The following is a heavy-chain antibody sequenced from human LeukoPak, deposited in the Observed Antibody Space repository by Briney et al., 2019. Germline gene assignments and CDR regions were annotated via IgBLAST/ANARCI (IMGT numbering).Heavy chain of an antibody. Sequence: GGSLRLSCAASGFTFSSYEMNWVRQAPGKGLEWVSDISGSGSTIYYADSVEGRFTISRDNAKNSLSLQLNSLRAKDTGIYYCARAEIRNAFFFDGWGQGTLVTVSS. CDR1: GFTFSSYE. V-gene: IGHV3-48*03. D-gene: IGHD3-3*01. CDR3: ARAEIRNAFFFDG. J-gene: IGHJ4*02. CDR2: ISGSGSTI.